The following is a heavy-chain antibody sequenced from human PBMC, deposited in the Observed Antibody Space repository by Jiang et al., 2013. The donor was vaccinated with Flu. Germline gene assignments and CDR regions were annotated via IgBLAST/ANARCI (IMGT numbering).Heavy chain of an antibody. D-gene: IGHD3-3*01. V-gene: IGHV3-48*02. CDR2: ISSSSSTI. Sequence: VQLLESGGGLVQPGGSLRLSCAASGFTFSSYSMNWVRQAPGKGLEWVSYISSSSSTIYYADSVKGRFTISRDNAKNSLYLQMNSLRDEDTAVYYCARDPAFGVVNDYYYYGMDVWGQGTTVTVSS. J-gene: IGHJ6*02. CDR1: GFTFSSYS. CDR3: ARDPAFGVVNDYYYYGMDV.